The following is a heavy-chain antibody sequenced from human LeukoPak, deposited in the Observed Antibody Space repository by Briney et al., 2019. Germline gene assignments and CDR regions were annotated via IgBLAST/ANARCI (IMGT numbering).Heavy chain of an antibody. CDR1: GYTFTSYG. D-gene: IGHD4-17*01. J-gene: IGHJ6*02. V-gene: IGHV1-18*01. CDR3: ARERNGERYYYYGMDV. CDR2: ISAYNGNT. Sequence: ASVKVSCKASGYTFTSYGISWVRQAPGQGLEWMGWISAYNGNTNYAQKLQGRVTMTTDTSTSTAYMELRSLRSDDTAVYYCARERNGERYYYYGMDVWGQGTMVTVSS.